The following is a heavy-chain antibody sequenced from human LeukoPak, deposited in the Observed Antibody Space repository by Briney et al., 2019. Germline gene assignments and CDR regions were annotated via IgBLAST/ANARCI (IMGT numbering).Heavy chain of an antibody. CDR3: ARADYSTSWFDY. CDR2: IILIFGTA. J-gene: IGHJ4*02. Sequence: SVKVSCKASGGTFSSYAISWVRQAPGQGLEWMGGIILIFGTANYAQKFQGRVTLTTDTSTSTAYMELRSLRSDDTAVYFCARADYSTSWFDYWGQGTLVTVSS. V-gene: IGHV1-69*05. CDR1: GGTFSSYA. D-gene: IGHD6-13*01.